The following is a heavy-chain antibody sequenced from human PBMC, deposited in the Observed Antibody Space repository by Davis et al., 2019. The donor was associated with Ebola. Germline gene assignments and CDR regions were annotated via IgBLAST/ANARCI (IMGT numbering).Heavy chain of an antibody. CDR1: GYTFTSYG. V-gene: IGHV1-18*01. CDR2: ISAYNGNT. J-gene: IGHJ5*02. CDR3: ARVLGYCSGDSCYASGWFDP. Sequence: AASVKVSCKASGYTFTSYGISWVRQAPGQGLEWMGWISAYNGNTNYAQKLQGRVTMTTDTSTSTAYMELRSLRSDDTAVYYCARVLGYCSGDSCYASGWFDPWGQGTLVTVSS. D-gene: IGHD2-15*01.